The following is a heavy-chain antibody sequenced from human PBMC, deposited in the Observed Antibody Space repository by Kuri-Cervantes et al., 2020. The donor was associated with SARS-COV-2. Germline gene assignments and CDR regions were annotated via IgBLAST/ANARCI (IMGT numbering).Heavy chain of an antibody. CDR3: ARDCAAGISDY. Sequence: GGSLRLSCAASGFTFSSYGMHWVRQAPGKGLEWVAVISYDGSNKYYADSVKGRFTISRDNSKNTLYLQMNSLRAEDTAVYYCARDCAAGISDYWGQGTLVTVSS. J-gene: IGHJ4*02. CDR1: GFTFSSYG. D-gene: IGHD1-1*01. V-gene: IGHV3-30*03. CDR2: ISYDGSNK.